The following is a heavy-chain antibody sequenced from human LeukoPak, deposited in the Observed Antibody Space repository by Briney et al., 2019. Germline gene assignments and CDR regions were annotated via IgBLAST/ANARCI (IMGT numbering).Heavy chain of an antibody. CDR3: ASGLYGDYVLGYFDY. Sequence: GGTLRLSCAASGFTVSSNYMSWVRQAPGKGLEWVSVIYSGGRTYYADSVKGRFTISRDNSKNTLYLQMNSLRAEDTAVYYCASGLYGDYVLGYFDYWGQGTLVTVSS. D-gene: IGHD4-17*01. CDR1: GFTVSSNY. J-gene: IGHJ4*02. V-gene: IGHV3-66*01. CDR2: IYSGGRT.